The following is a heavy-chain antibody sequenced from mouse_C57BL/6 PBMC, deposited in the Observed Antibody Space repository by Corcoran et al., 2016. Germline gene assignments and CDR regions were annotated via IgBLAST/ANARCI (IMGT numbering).Heavy chain of an antibody. Sequence: QVQLKQSGAELVRPGASVKLSCKASGYTFTDYYINWVKQRPGQGLEWIARIYPGSGNTYYNEKFKGKATLTAEKSSSTAYMQLSSLTSEDSAVYFCAIYDGYLGAMDYWGQGTSVTVSS. V-gene: IGHV1-76*01. CDR3: AIYDGYLGAMDY. D-gene: IGHD2-3*01. CDR1: GYTFTDYY. J-gene: IGHJ4*01. CDR2: IYPGSGNT.